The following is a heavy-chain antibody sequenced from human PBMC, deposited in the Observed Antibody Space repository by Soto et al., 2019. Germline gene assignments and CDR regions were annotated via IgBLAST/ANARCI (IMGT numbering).Heavy chain of an antibody. V-gene: IGHV4-34*01. D-gene: IGHD2-15*01. Sequence: XVTLSLPCAVYGGSLSGYYWSWIRQPPGKGLEWIGEINHSGSTNYNPSLKSRVTISVDTSKNQFSLKLRSVTAADTAVYYCARGAVVVAANTYYFDYWGQGTLVTVSS. J-gene: IGHJ4*02. CDR1: GGSLSGYY. CDR3: ARGAVVVAANTYYFDY. CDR2: INHSGST.